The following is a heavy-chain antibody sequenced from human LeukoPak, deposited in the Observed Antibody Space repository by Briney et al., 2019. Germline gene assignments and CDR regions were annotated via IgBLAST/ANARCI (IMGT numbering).Heavy chain of an antibody. D-gene: IGHD3-22*01. J-gene: IGHJ4*02. CDR2: IYNTGTT. CDR1: GYSISSGYY. CDR3: ARGYLNWAMIPYY. Sequence: SETLSLTCTVSGYSISSGYYWDWIRQPPGKGLEWIGSIYNTGTTYYNASLKSRVTISVDTSKNQFSLKLSSATAADTAMYYCARGYLNWAMIPYYWGQGSLVTVSS. V-gene: IGHV4-38-2*02.